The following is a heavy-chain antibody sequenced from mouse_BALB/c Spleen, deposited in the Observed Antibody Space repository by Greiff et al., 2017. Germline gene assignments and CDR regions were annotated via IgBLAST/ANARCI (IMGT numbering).Heavy chain of an antibody. J-gene: IGHJ3*01. CDR2: INSNGGST. V-gene: IGHV5-6-3*01. Sequence: EVQLQESGGGLVQPGGSLKLSCAASGFTFSSYGMSWVRQTPDKRLELVATINSNGGSTYYPDSVKGRFTISRDNAKNTLYLQMSSLKSEDTAMYYCARDPTGTRYWGQGTLVTVSA. CDR3: ARDPTGTRY. D-gene: IGHD4-1*01. CDR1: GFTFSSYG.